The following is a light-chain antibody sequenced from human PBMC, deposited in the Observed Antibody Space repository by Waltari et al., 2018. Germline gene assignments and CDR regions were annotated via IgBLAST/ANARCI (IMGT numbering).Light chain of an antibody. Sequence: QLVLTQSPSASASLGASVKLTCTLSRGHSSNIVAWPQQQPGKGPRFLMKVNSDGSHTKGDEIPDRFSGSSSGAERYLTISNVQSEDEAEYFCETGGHGTWVFGGGTKLNVL. CDR1: RGHSSNI. CDR2: VNSDGSH. V-gene: IGLV4-69*01. J-gene: IGLJ3*02. CDR3: ETGGHGTWV.